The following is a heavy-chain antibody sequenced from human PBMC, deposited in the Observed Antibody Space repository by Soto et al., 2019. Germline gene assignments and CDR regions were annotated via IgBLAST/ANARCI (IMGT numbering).Heavy chain of an antibody. D-gene: IGHD3-22*01. CDR2: VSTNDDRT. J-gene: IGHJ4*02. CDR3: ARELNTESSAYYSFAF. V-gene: IGHV1-18*01. Sequence: QVQLVQSGPEVKMPGASVKVSCKTSGYIFTAYGLAWLRQAPGQRPEWMGWVSTNDDRTNYAQKFQGRVTMTTDRSTTTTCMELRSLRPDDTAVYYCARELNTESSAYYSFAFWGQGTLVTVSS. CDR1: GYIFTAYG.